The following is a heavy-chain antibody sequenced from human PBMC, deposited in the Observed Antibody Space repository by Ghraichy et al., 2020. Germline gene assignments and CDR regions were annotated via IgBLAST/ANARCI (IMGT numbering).Heavy chain of an antibody. J-gene: IGHJ3*02. V-gene: IGHV3-74*01. CDR2: IKTDGKTT. D-gene: IGHD6-19*01. CDR1: GINVNTYY. CDR3: ARAQRVGTGYSSGWSGLVAFDI. Sequence: LSLTCAVSGINVNTYYFHWVRQAPGKGLVWLSLIKTDGKTTVYADSVKGRFTISSDDAKNTLYLQMNSLRAEDTAVYYCARAQRVGTGYSSGWSGLVAFDIWGQGTMVTVSS.